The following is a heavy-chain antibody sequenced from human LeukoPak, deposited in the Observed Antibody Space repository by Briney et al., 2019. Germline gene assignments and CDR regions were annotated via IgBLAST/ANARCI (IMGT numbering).Heavy chain of an antibody. Sequence: GGSLRLSCAASGFTFSSYEMNWVRQAPGKGLEWVSYISSSGSTIYYADSVKGRFTISRDNAKNSLYLQMNSLRAEDTAVYYCARDRDYGFVRYFDYWGQGTLVTVSS. CDR3: ARDRDYGFVRYFDY. V-gene: IGHV3-48*03. J-gene: IGHJ4*02. D-gene: IGHD3-10*01. CDR1: GFTFSSYE. CDR2: ISSSGSTI.